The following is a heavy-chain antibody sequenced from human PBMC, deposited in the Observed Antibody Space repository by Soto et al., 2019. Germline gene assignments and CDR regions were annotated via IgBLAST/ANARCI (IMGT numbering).Heavy chain of an antibody. Sequence: QVQLVQLGAEVRKPGASLKVSSKPSGKTFTAYYIHWWQQAPGQGLEWMALINPNSGDTNYGHKFQGRVTLTRDTSINTVYMEVTSLRFDDTAVYYCAVAGLPFEYWGQGTLVTVFS. V-gene: IGHV1-2*02. CDR1: GKTFTAYY. D-gene: IGHD6-19*01. CDR2: INPNSGDT. J-gene: IGHJ4*02. CDR3: AVAGLPFEY.